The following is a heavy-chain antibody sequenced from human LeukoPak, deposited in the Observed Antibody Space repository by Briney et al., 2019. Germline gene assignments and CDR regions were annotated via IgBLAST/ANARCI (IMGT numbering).Heavy chain of an antibody. CDR3: ASNIDYGDYVAFDY. D-gene: IGHD4-17*01. CDR2: FSAYNGNT. Sequence: GASVKVFCKTSGYTFTSYGISLVRQAPGQGLEGMGWFSAYNGNTKYAQKLQGRVTMTTDTSTSTAYMELRSLRSDDTAVYYCASNIDYGDYVAFDYWGQGTLVTVSS. J-gene: IGHJ4*02. V-gene: IGHV1-18*01. CDR1: GYTFTSYG.